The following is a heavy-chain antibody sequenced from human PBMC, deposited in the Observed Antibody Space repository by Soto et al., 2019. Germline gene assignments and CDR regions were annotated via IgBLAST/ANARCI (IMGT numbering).Heavy chain of an antibody. CDR3: AATPPLPYYYYGMDV. Sequence: ASVKVSCKASGFTFTSSAVQWVRQARGQRLEWIGWIVVGSGNTNYAQKFQERVTITRDMSTSTAYMELSSLRSEDTAVYYCAATPPLPYYYYGMDVWGQGTTVTVSS. CDR2: IVVGSGNT. J-gene: IGHJ6*02. V-gene: IGHV1-58*01. CDR1: GFTFTSSA.